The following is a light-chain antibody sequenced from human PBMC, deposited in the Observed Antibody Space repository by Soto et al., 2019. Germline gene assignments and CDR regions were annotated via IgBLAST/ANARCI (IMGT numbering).Light chain of an antibody. J-gene: IGKJ1*01. CDR3: QQRATTPWT. V-gene: IGKV1-39*01. CDR1: QTMRTN. CDR2: GAS. Sequence: DIKMTQSPASLSAFVGERITITCRASQTMRTNVNCYHQRPWKAPKFLIYGASTLQTAVPSRFSGRRSGTDFTLTIASVKPEDVAIYVCQQRATTPWTFGQGTKVEF.